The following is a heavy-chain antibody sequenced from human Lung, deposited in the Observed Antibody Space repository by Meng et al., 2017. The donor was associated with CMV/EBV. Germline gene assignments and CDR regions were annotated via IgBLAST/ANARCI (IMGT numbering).Heavy chain of an antibody. J-gene: IGHJ4*02. D-gene: IGHD4-23*01. V-gene: IGHV2-5*01. CDR3: VHSIYGGTYFDF. CDR2: IYWNDEK. Sequence: CTFSGFSLTTCGVGVGWIRQPPGQALEWLAIIYWNDEKRHSPSLKSRLTITRDTSKNQVVLTMTNMDPVDTATYYCVHSIYGGTYFDFWGQGTLVTVSS. CDR1: GFSLTTCGVG.